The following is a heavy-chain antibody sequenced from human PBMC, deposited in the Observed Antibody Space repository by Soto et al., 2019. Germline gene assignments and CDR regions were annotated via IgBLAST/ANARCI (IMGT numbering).Heavy chain of an antibody. CDR3: ARDPKLDAFDI. CDR2: ISLRGRFI. V-gene: IGHV3-21*01. CDR1: GFSFSDST. D-gene: IGHD1-1*01. Sequence: GGSLRLSCAASGFSFSDSTMNWVRQAPGKGLEWVSSISLRGRFIYYADSVKGRFTISRDNANNSLYLQMNSLRPEDTAVYFCARDPKLDAFDIWGQGTTVTV. J-gene: IGHJ3*02.